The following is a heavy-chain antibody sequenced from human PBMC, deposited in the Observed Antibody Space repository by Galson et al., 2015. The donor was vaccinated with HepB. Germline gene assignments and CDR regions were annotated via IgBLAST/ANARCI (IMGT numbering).Heavy chain of an antibody. J-gene: IGHJ6*02. CDR1: GFTFSSYS. CDR2: ISSSSSYI. D-gene: IGHD6-13*01. V-gene: IGHV3-21*01. Sequence: SLRLSCAASGFTFSSYSMNWVRQAPGKGLEWVSSISSSSSYIYYADSVKGRFTISRDNAKNSLYLQMNSLRAEDTAVYYCARDDSGRIAAAGMNYYYGMDVWGQGTTVTVSS. CDR3: ARDDSGRIAAAGMNYYYGMDV.